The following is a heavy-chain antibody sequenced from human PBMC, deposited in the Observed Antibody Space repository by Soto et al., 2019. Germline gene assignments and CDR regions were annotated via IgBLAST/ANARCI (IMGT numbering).Heavy chain of an antibody. V-gene: IGHV1-69*13. CDR1: GGTFSSHS. CDR2: IIPIFGPA. Sequence: SVKVSCKSSGGTFSSHSINWVRQAPGQGLEWMGGIIPIFGPANFAKKFQGRVTITADESTTTAYMELSSLTSKDTAVYYCATGSFTSTGGRIGYHYNAMDVWGQGTTVTVSS. CDR3: ATGSFTSTGGRIGYHYNAMDV. D-gene: IGHD1-1*01. J-gene: IGHJ6*02.